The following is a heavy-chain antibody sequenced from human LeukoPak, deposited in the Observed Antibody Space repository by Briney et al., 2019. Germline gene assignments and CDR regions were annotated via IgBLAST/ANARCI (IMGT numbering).Heavy chain of an antibody. CDR3: ARGRGLQLIAF. D-gene: IGHD2-8*01. CDR1: GDSSRSYF. V-gene: IGHV4-59*01. Sequence: PSETLSLTCTVSGDSSRSYFWSWIRQSPGKGLEWIGYIYYSGSANYNPSLKSRVTISVDTSKDKFSLKMSSVTAADTAAYYCARGRGLQLIAFWGQGTRVTVS. J-gene: IGHJ4*02. CDR2: IYYSGSA.